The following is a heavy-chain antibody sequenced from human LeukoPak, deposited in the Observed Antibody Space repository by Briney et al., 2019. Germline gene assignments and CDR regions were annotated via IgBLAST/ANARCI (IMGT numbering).Heavy chain of an antibody. CDR2: ISAYNANT. D-gene: IGHD1-1*01. CDR3: VRNASYCMDV. J-gene: IGHJ6*02. CDR1: GYTFTTYG. Sequence: ASVKVSCKASGYTFTTYGISWVRQAPGQGLEWMGWISAYNANTNYAQKLQGRLTMTTDTSTSTAYMELRSLRSDDTAVYYCVRNASYCMDVWGQGTTVTVSS. V-gene: IGHV1-18*01.